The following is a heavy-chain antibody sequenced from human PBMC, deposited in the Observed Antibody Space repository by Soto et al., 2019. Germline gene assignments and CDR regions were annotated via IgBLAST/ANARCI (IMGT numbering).Heavy chain of an antibody. CDR3: VKSRLGVVPAAVWFDP. V-gene: IGHV3-64D*08. CDR2: ISSNGGST. J-gene: IGHJ5*02. CDR1: GFTFSSYA. D-gene: IGHD2-2*01. Sequence: GGSLRLSCSASGFTFSSYAMHWVRQAPGKGLEYVSAISSNGGSTYYADSVKGRFTISRDNSKNTLYLQMSSLRAEDTAVYYCVKSRLGVVPAAVWFDPWGQGTLVTVSS.